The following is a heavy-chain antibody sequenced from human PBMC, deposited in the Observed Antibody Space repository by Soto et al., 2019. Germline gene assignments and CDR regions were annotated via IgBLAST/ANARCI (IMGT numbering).Heavy chain of an antibody. CDR1: GGSISSGGYY. CDR2: IYYSGST. V-gene: IGHV4-31*03. Sequence: SETLSLTCTVSGGSISSGGYYWSWIRQHPGKGLEWIGYIYYSGSTYYNPSLKSRVTISVDTSKNQFSLKLSSVTAADTAVYYCARDSRDYGMDVWGQGTTVTVSS. J-gene: IGHJ6*02. CDR3: ARDSRDYGMDV.